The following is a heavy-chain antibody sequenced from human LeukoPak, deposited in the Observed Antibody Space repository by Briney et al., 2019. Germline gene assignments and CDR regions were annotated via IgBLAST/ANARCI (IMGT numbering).Heavy chain of an antibody. CDR1: GFTFSSYA. CDR2: ISYDGSNK. CDR3: ARARYGY. V-gene: IGHV3-30*04. D-gene: IGHD1-14*01. Sequence: PGRSLRLSCAASGFTFSSYAMHWVRQAPGKGLEWVAVISYDGSNKYCADSVKGRFTISRDNSKNTLYLQMNSLRAEDTAVYYCARARYGYWGQGTLVTVSS. J-gene: IGHJ4*02.